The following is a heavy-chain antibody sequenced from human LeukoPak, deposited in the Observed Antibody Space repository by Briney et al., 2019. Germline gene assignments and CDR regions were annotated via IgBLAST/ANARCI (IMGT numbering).Heavy chain of an antibody. J-gene: IGHJ4*02. V-gene: IGHV3-33*06. CDR2: IWYDGSNK. CDR3: AKEIAARLPFDY. Sequence: GGSLRLSCAASGFTFGSYGMHWVRQAPGKGLEWVAVIWYDGSNKYYADSVKGRFTISRDNSKNTLYLQMNSLRAEDTALYYCAKEIAARLPFDYWGQGTLVTVSS. D-gene: IGHD6-6*01. CDR1: GFTFGSYG.